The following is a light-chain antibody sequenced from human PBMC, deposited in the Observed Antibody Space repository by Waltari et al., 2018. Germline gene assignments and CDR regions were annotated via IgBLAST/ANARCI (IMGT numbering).Light chain of an antibody. V-gene: IGKV3-11*01. CDR1: QSVTNY. CDR3: QQRSKWPLT. J-gene: IGKJ4*01. Sequence: DIVLTQSPDTLSLSPGERATLSCRASQSVTNYLAWYQLKPGHAPRLLIYDASNRATGIPSRFSGSGSGTDFTLTISNLEPEDSAVYYCQQRSKWPLTFGGGTKVEIK. CDR2: DAS.